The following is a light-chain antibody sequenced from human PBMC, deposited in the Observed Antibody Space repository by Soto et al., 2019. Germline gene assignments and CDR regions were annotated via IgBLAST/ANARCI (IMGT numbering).Light chain of an antibody. CDR1: QDISNS. CDR3: QHYDNLPRYT. CDR2: EAS. V-gene: IGKV1-33*01. Sequence: DIQMTQSPSSLSTSVGERVTITCQASQDISNSLNWYQQKPGKAPNLLIYEASKLQTGVPSRFXXXXSGTHFTFTISNLQPEDIATYYCQHYDNLPRYTFGLGTKLEIK. J-gene: IGKJ2*01.